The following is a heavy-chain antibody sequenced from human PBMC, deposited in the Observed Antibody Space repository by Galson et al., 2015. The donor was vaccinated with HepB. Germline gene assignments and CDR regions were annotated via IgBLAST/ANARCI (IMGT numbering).Heavy chain of an antibody. Sequence: SLRLSCAVSGFTFSSFPMGWVRQAPGKGLEWVSATIGCGGITFYADSVKGRFTISKDNSKNTLYLQMNSLRAGDPAVYYCAKRTRERGGPFDYWGQGPLVTVSS. CDR2: TIGCGGIT. CDR3: AKRTRERGGPFDY. CDR1: GFTFSSFP. J-gene: IGHJ4*02. D-gene: IGHD2-15*01. V-gene: IGHV3-23*01.